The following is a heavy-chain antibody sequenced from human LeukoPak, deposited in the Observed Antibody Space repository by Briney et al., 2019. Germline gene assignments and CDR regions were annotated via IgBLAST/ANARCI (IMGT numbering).Heavy chain of an antibody. J-gene: IGHJ3*02. Sequence: SETLSLTCVVSGGSISSSNWWSWVRQPPEKGLEWIGEISHDGSTNYNPSLKSRVTISVDTSKNQFSLKLRSVTAADTAVYYCARDYDILTGSFDIWGQGTMVTVSS. CDR2: ISHDGST. CDR1: GGSISSSNW. D-gene: IGHD3-9*01. CDR3: ARDYDILTGSFDI. V-gene: IGHV4-4*02.